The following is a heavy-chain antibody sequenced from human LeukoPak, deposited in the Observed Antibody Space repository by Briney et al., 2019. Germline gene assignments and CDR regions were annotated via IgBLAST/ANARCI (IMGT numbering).Heavy chain of an antibody. D-gene: IGHD3-9*01. J-gene: IGHJ4*02. CDR2: IYYSGST. V-gene: IGHV4-39*01. CDR3: ASTRPNFVDY. Sequence: SETLSLTCTVSGGSISSSSYYWGWIRQPPGKGLEWIGSIYYSGSTYYNPSLKSRVTISVDTSKNQFSLKLSSVTAADTAVYYCASTRPNFVDYWGQGALVTVSS. CDR1: GGSISSSSYY.